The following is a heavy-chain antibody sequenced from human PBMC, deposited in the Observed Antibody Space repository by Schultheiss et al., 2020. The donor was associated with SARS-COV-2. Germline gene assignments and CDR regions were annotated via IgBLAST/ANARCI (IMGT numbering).Heavy chain of an antibody. D-gene: IGHD1-26*01. CDR3: ARGRAGARGWFDP. V-gene: IGHV4-34*01. CDR1: GGSFSGYY. J-gene: IGHJ5*02. CDR2: INHSGST. Sequence: SETLSLTCDVYGGSFSGYYWSWIRQPPGKGLELIGEINHSGSTNYNPSLKSRVTISVDTSKNQFSLKLSSVTAADTAVYYCARGRAGARGWFDPWGQGTLVTVSS.